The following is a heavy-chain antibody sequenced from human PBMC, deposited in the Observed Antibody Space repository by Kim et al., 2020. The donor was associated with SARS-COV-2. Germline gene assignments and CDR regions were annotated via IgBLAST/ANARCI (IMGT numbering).Heavy chain of an antibody. CDR3: AKAGSSAYYFDY. J-gene: IGHJ4*02. D-gene: IGHD1-26*01. Sequence: YYADSVKGRCTITRDNSKTTLYLQMNSLRAEDTAVYYCAKAGSSAYYFDYWGQGTLVTVS. V-gene: IGHV3-23*01.